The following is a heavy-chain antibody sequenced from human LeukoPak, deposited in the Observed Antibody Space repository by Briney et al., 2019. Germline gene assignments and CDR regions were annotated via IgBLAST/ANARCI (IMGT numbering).Heavy chain of an antibody. CDR2: IIPIFGTA. CDR1: GGTFSSYA. V-gene: IGHV1-69*13. D-gene: IGHD1-14*01. CDR3: ARIPPEGPYYYYYGMDV. Sequence: SVKVSRKASGGTFSSYAISWVRQAPGQGLEWMGGIIPIFGTANYAQKFQGRVTITADESTSTAYMELSSLRSEDTAVYYCARIPPEGPYYYYYGMDVWGKGTTVTVSS. J-gene: IGHJ6*04.